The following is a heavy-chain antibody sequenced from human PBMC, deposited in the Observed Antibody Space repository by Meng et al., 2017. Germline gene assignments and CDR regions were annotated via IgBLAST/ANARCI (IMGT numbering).Heavy chain of an antibody. Sequence: ASVKVSCKASGYTFTGYYMHWVRQAPGQGLEWMGRINPNSGGTNYAQKFQGRVTMTRDTSISTAYMELSRLRSDDTAVYYCARGVFSSSSMALFDYWGQRTLVTVSS. CDR3: ARGVFSSSSMALFDY. V-gene: IGHV1-2*06. J-gene: IGHJ4*02. CDR2: INPNSGGT. D-gene: IGHD6-13*01. CDR1: GYTFTGYY.